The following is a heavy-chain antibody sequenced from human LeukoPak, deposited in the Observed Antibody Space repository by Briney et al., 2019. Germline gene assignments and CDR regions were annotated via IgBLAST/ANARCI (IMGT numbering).Heavy chain of an antibody. CDR1: GGTFSSYA. Sequence: ASVKVSCKASGGTFSSYAISWVRQAPGQGLEWMGGINPNSGGTNYAQKFQGRVTMTRDTSISTAYMELSRLRSDDTAVYYCARARGVGATDYWGQGTLVTVSS. CDR3: ARARGVGATDY. D-gene: IGHD1-26*01. J-gene: IGHJ4*02. V-gene: IGHV1-2*02. CDR2: INPNSGGT.